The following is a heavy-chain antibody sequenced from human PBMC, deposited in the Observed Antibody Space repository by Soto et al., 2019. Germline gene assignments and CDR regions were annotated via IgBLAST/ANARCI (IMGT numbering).Heavy chain of an antibody. J-gene: IGHJ6*03. CDR1: GYTFTSYG. Sequence: ASVKVSCKASGYTFTSYGISWVRQAPGQGLEWMGWISAYNGNTNYAQKLQGRVTMTTDTSTSTAYMELRSLRSDDTAVYYCGRVDGSGSYYISYYYYYYMDVWGKGTTVTVSS. D-gene: IGHD3-10*01. CDR3: GRVDGSGSYYISYYYYYYMDV. V-gene: IGHV1-18*01. CDR2: ISAYNGNT.